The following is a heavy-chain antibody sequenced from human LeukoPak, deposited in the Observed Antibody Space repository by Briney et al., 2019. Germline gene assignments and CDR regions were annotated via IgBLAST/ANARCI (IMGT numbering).Heavy chain of an antibody. CDR2: ISAYNGNT. V-gene: IGHV1-18*01. J-gene: IGHJ4*02. CDR3: ARGKNWELRPYYFDY. Sequence: ASVKVSCKASGGTFSSYGISWVRQAPGQRLEWMGWISAYNGNTNYAQKLQGRVTMTTDTSTSTAYMELRSLRSDDTAVYYCARGKNWELRPYYFDYWGQGTLVTVSS. D-gene: IGHD1-26*01. CDR1: GGTFSSYG.